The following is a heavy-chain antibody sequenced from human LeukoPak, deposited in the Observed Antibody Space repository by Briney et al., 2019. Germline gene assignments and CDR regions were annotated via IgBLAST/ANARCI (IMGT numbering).Heavy chain of an antibody. CDR3: AHVVVAAGASGAFDL. CDR1: GFAFSSYA. V-gene: IGHV3-23*01. J-gene: IGHJ2*01. CDR2: ISRRDDYT. Sequence: GGSLRLSCAASGFAFSSYAMSWVRQPPGKGLEWVSVISRRDDYTYYADSVKGRFTISRDNSNNTLSLQMNSLRAEVTAVYYCAHVVVAAGASGAFDLWGPGTLVTVSS. D-gene: IGHD2-15*01.